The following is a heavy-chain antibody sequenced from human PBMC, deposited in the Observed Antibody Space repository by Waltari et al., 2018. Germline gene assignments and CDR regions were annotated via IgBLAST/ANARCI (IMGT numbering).Heavy chain of an antibody. CDR1: GYSISSGYS. D-gene: IGHD2-8*02. Sequence: QVHLQESGPGLVKPSETLSLTCAVSGYSISSGYSWGWLQQPPGKGLEWIGSIYHSGSTYYNPSLKSRVTISVDTSKNQFSLKLSSVTAADTAVYYCARTPQLIVLAYLDYWGQGTLVTVSS. CDR3: ARTPQLIVLAYLDY. J-gene: IGHJ4*02. CDR2: IYHSGST. V-gene: IGHV4-38-2*01.